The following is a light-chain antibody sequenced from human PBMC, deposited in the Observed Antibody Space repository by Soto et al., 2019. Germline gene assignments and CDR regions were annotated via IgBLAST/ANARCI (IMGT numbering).Light chain of an antibody. CDR3: QQYYTTLS. V-gene: IGKV4-1*01. J-gene: IGKJ4*01. Sequence: DIVMTQSPDSLAVSLGERATINCKSSQSVLYNSDNKNYLAWYQQKPGPPPKLLIYWASTRDSGLPDRFSGSGSGADFTLTISSLQAEDVAVYYCQQYYTTLSFGGGTKVEIK. CDR1: QSVLYNSDNKNY. CDR2: WAS.